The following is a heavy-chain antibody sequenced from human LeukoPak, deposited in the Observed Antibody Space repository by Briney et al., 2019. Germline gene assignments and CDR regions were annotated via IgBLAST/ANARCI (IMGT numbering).Heavy chain of an antibody. V-gene: IGHV1-69*06. D-gene: IGHD2-2*01. J-gene: IGHJ4*02. Sequence: SVKVSCKASGGTFSSYAISWVRQAPGQGLEWMGGIIPIFGTANYAQKFQGRVTITADKSTSTAYMELSSLRSEDTAVYYCASGRTDIVVVPATLRNYYFDYWGQGTLVTVSS. CDR2: IIPIFGTA. CDR3: ASGRTDIVVVPATLRNYYFDY. CDR1: GGTFSSYA.